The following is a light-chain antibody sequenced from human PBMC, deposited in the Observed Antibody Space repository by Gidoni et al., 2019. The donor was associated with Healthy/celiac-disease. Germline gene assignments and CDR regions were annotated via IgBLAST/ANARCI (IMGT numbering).Light chain of an antibody. V-gene: IGLV1-51*01. CDR2: DNN. Sequence: QSVLTQPPSVTAAPAQKVTISCSRSSSNIGNNYVSWYKQLPGTAYKLPIYDNNKRTSGIPDRFSGSKSGTSATLGITGLQTGDEADYYCGTWDSSLSAYVVFGGGTKLTVL. CDR3: GTWDSSLSAYVV. J-gene: IGLJ2*01. CDR1: SSNIGNNY.